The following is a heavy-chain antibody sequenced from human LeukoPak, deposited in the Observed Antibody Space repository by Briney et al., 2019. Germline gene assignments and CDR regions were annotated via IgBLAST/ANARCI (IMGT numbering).Heavy chain of an antibody. CDR1: GGSISSSSYY. J-gene: IGHJ3*02. CDR3: ASFLDAFDI. CDR2: IYYSGGT. V-gene: IGHV4-39*01. Sequence: SETLSLTCTVSGGSISSSSYYWGWIRQPPGKGLEWIGSIYYSGGTYYNPSLKSRVTISVDTSKNQFSLKLSSVTAADTAVYYCASFLDAFDIWGQGTMVTVSS. D-gene: IGHD2/OR15-2a*01.